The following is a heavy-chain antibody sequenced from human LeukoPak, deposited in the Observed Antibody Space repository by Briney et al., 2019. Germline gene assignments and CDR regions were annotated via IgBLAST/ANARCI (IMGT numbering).Heavy chain of an antibody. CDR2: IYYSGST. D-gene: IGHD6-13*01. Sequence: PSETLSLTCTVSGGSISSYYWSWIRQPPGKGLEWIGYIYYSGSTTYNPSLKSRVTISVDTSKNQFSLRLSSVTAAGTAVYYCASGRGSSWLNFDYWGQGTLVTVSS. CDR1: GGSISSYY. CDR3: ASGRGSSWLNFDY. J-gene: IGHJ4*02. V-gene: IGHV4-59*08.